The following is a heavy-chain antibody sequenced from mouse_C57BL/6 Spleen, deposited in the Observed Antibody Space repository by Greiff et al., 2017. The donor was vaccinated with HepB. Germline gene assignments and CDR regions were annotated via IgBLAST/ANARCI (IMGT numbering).Heavy chain of an antibody. J-gene: IGHJ2*01. V-gene: IGHV1-26*01. CDR2: INPNNGGT. D-gene: IGHD1-1*01. CDR3: ARELRKGHYFDY. Sequence: EVQLQQSGPELVKPGASVKISCKASGYTFTDYYMNWVKQSHGKSLEWIGDINPNNGGTSYNQKFKGKATLTVDKSSSTAYMELRSLTSEDSAVYYCARELRKGHYFDYWGQGTTLTVSS. CDR1: GYTFTDYY.